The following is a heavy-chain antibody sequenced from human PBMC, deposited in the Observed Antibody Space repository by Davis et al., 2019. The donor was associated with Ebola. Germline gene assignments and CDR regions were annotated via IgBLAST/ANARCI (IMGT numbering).Heavy chain of an antibody. J-gene: IGHJ5*02. Sequence: SETLSLTCTVSACTISSCDYYRSRICQTTGTGLEWLGYIYYSGSTYYNPSLKSRVTISVDTSKNQFSLKLSSVTAAATAVYYCARVGSKQGLDPWGQGTLITVAS. V-gene: IGHV4-30-4*01. CDR3: ARVGSKQGLDP. CDR2: IYYSGST. D-gene: IGHD6-13*01. CDR1: ACTISSCDYY.